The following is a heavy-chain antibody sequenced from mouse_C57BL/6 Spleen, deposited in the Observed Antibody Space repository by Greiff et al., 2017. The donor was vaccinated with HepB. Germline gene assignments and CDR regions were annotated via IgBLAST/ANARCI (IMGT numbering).Heavy chain of an antibody. Sequence: QVQLQQPGTELVKPGASVKLSCKASGYTFTSYWMHWVKQRPGQGLEWVGNINPSNGGTNYNEKFKSKATLTVDKSSSTAYMQLRRLTSEDSAVYYCARDYSCSSLFDYWGQGTTLTVSS. CDR1: GYTFTSYW. CDR2: INPSNGGT. CDR3: ARDYSCSSLFDY. V-gene: IGHV1-53*01. J-gene: IGHJ2*01. D-gene: IGHD1-1*01.